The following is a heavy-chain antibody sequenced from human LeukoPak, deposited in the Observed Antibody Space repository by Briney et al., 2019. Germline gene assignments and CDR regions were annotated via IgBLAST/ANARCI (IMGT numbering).Heavy chain of an antibody. J-gene: IGHJ4*02. Sequence: GGSLRLSCAASGFNFSSYAMSWVRQAPGKGLEWVSAISGSGGSTYYADSVKGRFTISRDNSKNTLYLQMNSLRAEDTAVYYCAKISRVVVAGPFDYWGQGTLVTVSS. CDR1: GFNFSSYA. D-gene: IGHD2-15*01. CDR3: AKISRVVVAGPFDY. CDR2: ISGSGGST. V-gene: IGHV3-23*01.